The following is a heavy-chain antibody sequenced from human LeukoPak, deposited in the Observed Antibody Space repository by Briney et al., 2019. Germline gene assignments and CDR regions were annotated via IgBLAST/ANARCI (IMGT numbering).Heavy chain of an antibody. CDR3: TKDIAARSDYYYYYMDV. V-gene: IGHV3-30*02. CDR2: ILSDGSYE. J-gene: IGHJ6*03. CDR1: GFSLSRNG. Sequence: GGSLRLSCATSGFSLSRNGMHWVRQAPGQGLEWVAFILSDGSYEYYADSVKGRFTISRDTSKNTLYLQMNSLRAEDTAVYYCTKDIAARSDYYYYYMDVWGKGTTVTVSS. D-gene: IGHD6-13*01.